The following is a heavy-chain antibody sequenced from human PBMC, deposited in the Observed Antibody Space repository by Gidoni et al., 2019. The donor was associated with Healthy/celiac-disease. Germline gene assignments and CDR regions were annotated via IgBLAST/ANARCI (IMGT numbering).Heavy chain of an antibody. Sequence: QVQLVESGGGVVQPGRSLRLSCAASGFTFSSYGMHWVRQAPGKGLEWVAVISYDGRNKYYADSVKGRFTISRDNSKNTLYLQMNSLRAEDTAVYYCAKDRSSGYLDYWGQGTLVTVSS. CDR1: GFTFSSYG. V-gene: IGHV3-30*18. D-gene: IGHD6-19*01. CDR2: ISYDGRNK. J-gene: IGHJ4*02. CDR3: AKDRSSGYLDY.